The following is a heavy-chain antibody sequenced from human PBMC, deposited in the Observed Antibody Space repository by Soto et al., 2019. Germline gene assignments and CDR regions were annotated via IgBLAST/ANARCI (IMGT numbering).Heavy chain of an antibody. D-gene: IGHD2-15*01. J-gene: IGHJ5*02. CDR3: ARDSINNWFDP. CDR1: GFSLSNARMG. CDR2: IFSNDEK. V-gene: IGHV2-26*01. Sequence: SGPTLVNPTETLTLTCTVSGFSLSNARMGVSWIRQPPGKALEWLAHIFSNDEKSYSTSLKSRLTISKDTSKSQVVLTMTKMEPVDTATYYCARDSINNWFDPWGQGTLVTVSS.